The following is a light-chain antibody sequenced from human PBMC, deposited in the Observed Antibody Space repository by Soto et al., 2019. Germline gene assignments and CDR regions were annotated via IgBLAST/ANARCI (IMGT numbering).Light chain of an antibody. CDR3: QHYGSPSWT. V-gene: IGKV3-20*01. CDR2: GAS. J-gene: IGKJ1*01. CDR1: QRISSW. Sequence: EIQMAHSSTSLAASGVSRSTINCRASQRISSWLAWYQQKPGQAPRLLIFGASSRATGIPDKFSGSGSGTDFTLTISRLEPDDFAVYYCQHYGSPSWTFGQGTKVDI.